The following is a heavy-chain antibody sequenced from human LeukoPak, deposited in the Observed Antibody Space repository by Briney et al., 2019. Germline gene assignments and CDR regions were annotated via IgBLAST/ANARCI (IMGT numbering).Heavy chain of an antibody. D-gene: IGHD1-26*01. CDR3: AKLELSGAFDI. V-gene: IGHV1-69*13. CDR2: ISANIGTA. CDR1: GDTFTSYG. Sequence: ASVKVSCKASGDTFTSYGISWVRQAPGQGLEWMGGISANIGTANYAQKFQGRVTITADESTSTAYMELSSLRSEDTAVYYCAKLELSGAFDIWGQGTMVTVSS. J-gene: IGHJ3*02.